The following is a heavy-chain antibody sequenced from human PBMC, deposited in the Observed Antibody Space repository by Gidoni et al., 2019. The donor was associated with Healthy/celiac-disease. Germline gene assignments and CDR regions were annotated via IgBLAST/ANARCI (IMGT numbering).Heavy chain of an antibody. J-gene: IGHJ4*02. Sequence: QVQLQQWGAGLLKPSETLSLTCAVYGGSFSGYYWSWIRQPPGKGLEWIGEINHSGSTNYNPSLKSRVTISVDTSKNQFSLKLSSVTAADTAVYYCARGGERTAPRQKLAVADYWGQGTLVTVSS. D-gene: IGHD6-19*01. CDR2: INHSGST. CDR3: ARGGERTAPRQKLAVADY. V-gene: IGHV4-34*01. CDR1: GGSFSGYY.